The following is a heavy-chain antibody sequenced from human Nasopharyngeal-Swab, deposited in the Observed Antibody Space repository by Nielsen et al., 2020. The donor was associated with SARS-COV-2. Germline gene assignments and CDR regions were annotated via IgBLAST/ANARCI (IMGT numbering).Heavy chain of an antibody. CDR2: ISYDGSNK. CDR3: AREEGSSWHYFDY. CDR1: GFTFSSYA. D-gene: IGHD6-13*01. Sequence: GGSLRLSCAASGFTFSSYAMHWVRQAPGKGLEWVAVISYDGSNKYYADSVKGRFTISRDNSKNTLYLQMNSLRAEDTAVYYCAREEGSSWHYFDYWDQGTLVTVSS. J-gene: IGHJ4*02. V-gene: IGHV3-30-3*01.